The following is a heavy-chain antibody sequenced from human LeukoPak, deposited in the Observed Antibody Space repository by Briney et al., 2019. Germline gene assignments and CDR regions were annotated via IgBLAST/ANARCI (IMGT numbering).Heavy chain of an antibody. CDR2: IYYSGST. J-gene: IGHJ4*02. Sequence: PSETLSLTCTVSGGSISSSSYYWGWIRQPPGKGLEWIGSIYYSGSTYYNPSLKSRVTISVDTSKNQFSLNLSSMTAADTAVYYCARLPEHYGSNFDYWGQGTLVTVSS. CDR3: ARLPEHYGSNFDY. CDR1: GGSISSSSYY. V-gene: IGHV4-39*01. D-gene: IGHD4-17*01.